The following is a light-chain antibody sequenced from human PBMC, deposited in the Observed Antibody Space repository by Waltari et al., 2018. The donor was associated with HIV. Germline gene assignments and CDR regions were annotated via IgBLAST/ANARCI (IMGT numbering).Light chain of an antibody. V-gene: IGLV2-18*02. CDR2: EVP. CDR3: SSYTSSSTYV. J-gene: IGLJ1*01. Sequence: QSALTQPPSVSGSPGPSVAIACTGSSSDVGRHNRVSCYQQPPGTAPKLLIYEVPYRPSGVPDRFSGSKSGNTASLTISGLQAEDEADYYCSSYTSSSTYVFGTGTRVTVL. CDR1: SSDVGRHNR.